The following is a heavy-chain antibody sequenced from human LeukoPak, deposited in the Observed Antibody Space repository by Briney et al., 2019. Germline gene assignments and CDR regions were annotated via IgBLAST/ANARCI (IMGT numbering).Heavy chain of an antibody. V-gene: IGHV1-18*01. J-gene: IGHJ4*02. CDR3: ARGIRSPLFDY. Sequence: ALVEVSCKASGYTFTHYGITWVRQAPGQGLAWMGWINTYNGDTKCAQKLQGRVTMTTDTSTSTAFMELRSLRSDDSAVYYCARGIRSPLFDYWGLGTLVTVSP. CDR1: GYTFTHYG. D-gene: IGHD3-16*01. CDR2: INTYNGDT.